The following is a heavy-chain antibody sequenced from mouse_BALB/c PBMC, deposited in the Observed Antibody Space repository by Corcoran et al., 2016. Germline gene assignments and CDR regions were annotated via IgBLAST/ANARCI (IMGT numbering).Heavy chain of an antibody. J-gene: IGHJ3*01. V-gene: IGHV8-12*01. Sequence: QVTLKESGPGILQPSQTLSLTCSFSGFSLSTSGMGVSWIRQPSGKGLEWLAHIYWDDNKRYNPFQQSRLTVSKDTSRNPVFLKITSVDTADTATYFCARSLITGWFSYWGQGTLVTVSA. CDR1: GFSLSTSGMG. D-gene: IGHD2-4*01. CDR3: ARSLITGWFSY. CDR2: IYWDDNK.